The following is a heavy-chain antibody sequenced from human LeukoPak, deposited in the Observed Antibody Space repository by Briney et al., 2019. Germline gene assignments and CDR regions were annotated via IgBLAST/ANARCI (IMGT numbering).Heavy chain of an antibody. V-gene: IGHV3-11*01. CDR2: ITSSGSTI. CDR3: ARWLRGIAEEDGMDV. Sequence: GGSLRLSCAASGFTLSDYYMTWIRQAPGKGLEWVSYITSSGSTIYYADTVKGRFTISRDNAKNSLCLQMNSLGAEDTAVYYCARWLRGIAEEDGMDVWGQGATVTVSS. D-gene: IGHD6-13*01. CDR1: GFTLSDYY. J-gene: IGHJ6*02.